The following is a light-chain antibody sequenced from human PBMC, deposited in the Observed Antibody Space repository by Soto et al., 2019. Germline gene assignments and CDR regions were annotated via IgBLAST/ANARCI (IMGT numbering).Light chain of an antibody. CDR1: QSVSSY. Sequence: EIVLTQSPATLSLSPGERATLSCRASQSVSSYLAWYQQKPGQAPRLLIYDASNRATGIPARFSGSESGTDFTLTISSLLPEDFVIYYFQLRCKWPFAFGRGTKWDIK. CDR2: DAS. J-gene: IGKJ3*01. V-gene: IGKV3-11*01. CDR3: QLRCKWPFA.